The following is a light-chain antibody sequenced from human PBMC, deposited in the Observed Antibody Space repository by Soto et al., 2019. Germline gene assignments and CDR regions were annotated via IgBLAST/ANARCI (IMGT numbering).Light chain of an antibody. CDR3: QHYNSYSEA. CDR2: KAS. Sequence: DIQMTQSPSTLSGSVGDRVTITCRASQTISSWLAWYQQKPGKAPKLLIHKASTLKSGVPSRFSGSGSGTEFTLTISSLQPDDFATYYCQHYNSYSEAFGQGTKEDIK. CDR1: QTISSW. V-gene: IGKV1-5*03. J-gene: IGKJ1*01.